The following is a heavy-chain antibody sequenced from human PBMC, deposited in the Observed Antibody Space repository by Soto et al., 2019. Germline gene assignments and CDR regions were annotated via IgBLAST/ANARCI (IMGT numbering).Heavy chain of an antibody. CDR2: ISYDGSNK. D-gene: IGHD6-25*01. CDR1: GFTFSSYA. J-gene: IGHJ4*02. V-gene: IGHV3-30-3*01. CDR3: ARGRPAPDY. Sequence: QVQLVESGGGVVQPGRSLRLSCAASGFTFSSYAMHWVRQAPGKGLEWVAVISYDGSNKYYADSVKGRFTISRDNSKNTLYLQMNSLRAEDTAVYYCARGRPAPDYWGQGTLVTVSS.